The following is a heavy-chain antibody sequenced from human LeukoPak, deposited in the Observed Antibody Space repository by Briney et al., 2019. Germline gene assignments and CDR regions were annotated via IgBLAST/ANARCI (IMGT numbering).Heavy chain of an antibody. CDR3: ARRRGLYYFDY. CDR2: IYYSGST. J-gene: IGHJ4*02. CDR1: GDSFSGSSYY. V-gene: IGHV4-39*01. Sequence: SETLSLTCTVSGDSFSGSSYYWGWIRQPPGKGLEWIGNIYYSGSTYYNPSLKSRVTISVDTSKNQFSLKLSSVTAADTAVYYCARRRGLYYFDYWGQGTLVTVSS. D-gene: IGHD2-15*01.